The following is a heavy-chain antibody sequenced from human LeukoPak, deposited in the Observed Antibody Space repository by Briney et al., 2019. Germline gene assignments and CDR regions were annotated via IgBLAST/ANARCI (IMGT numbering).Heavy chain of an antibody. Sequence: AGGSLRLSCAASGFTFGGYWMHWVRQAPGKGLVWVSRINSDGSRTSYADSVKGRFTVSRDNAKNSLYLQMNSLRAEDTAVYYCARGGAWYSDYWGQGTLVTVSS. CDR1: GFTFGGYW. CDR3: ARGGAWYSDY. D-gene: IGHD6-13*01. J-gene: IGHJ4*02. CDR2: INSDGSRT. V-gene: IGHV3-74*01.